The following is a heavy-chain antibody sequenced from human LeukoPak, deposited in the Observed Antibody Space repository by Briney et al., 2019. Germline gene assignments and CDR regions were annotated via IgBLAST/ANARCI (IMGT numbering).Heavy chain of an antibody. D-gene: IGHD6-19*01. V-gene: IGHV1-18*01. CDR2: ISACNGNT. CDR1: GYTFTSYG. J-gene: IGHJ4*02. Sequence: ASVKVSCKGSGYTFTSYGINWVRQAPGQGLEWMGWISACNGNTKYAQKLQGRVSMTTDTSASTAYMELRSLTSDDTAVYYCARSSESSGWDPFDYWGQGTLVTVSS. CDR3: ARSSESSGWDPFDY.